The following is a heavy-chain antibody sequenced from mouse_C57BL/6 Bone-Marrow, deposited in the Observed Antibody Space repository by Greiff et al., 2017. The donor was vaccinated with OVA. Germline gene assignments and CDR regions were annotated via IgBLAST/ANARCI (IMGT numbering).Heavy chain of an antibody. Sequence: QVQLQQSGPELVKPGASVKISCKASGYAFSRSWMNWVKQRPGKGLEWIGRIYPGDGDTNYNGKFKGKATLTADKSSSTAYMQLSSLTSEDSAVYCCAKELGLFDYWGQGTTLTVSS. CDR1: GYAFSRSW. J-gene: IGHJ2*01. CDR2: IYPGDGDT. V-gene: IGHV1-82*01. D-gene: IGHD4-1*01. CDR3: AKELGLFDY.